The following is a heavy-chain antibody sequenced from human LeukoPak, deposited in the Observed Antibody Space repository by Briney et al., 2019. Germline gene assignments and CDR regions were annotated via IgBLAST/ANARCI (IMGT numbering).Heavy chain of an antibody. CDR1: GGSITSTSYF. CDR2: IYYSGST. V-gene: IGHV4-39*07. CDR3: ARGHDSIRTFGEVIKSRTRWFDP. D-gene: IGHD3-3*01. Sequence: SETLSLTCTVSGGSITSTSYFWGWIRQPPGKGLEWIASIYYSGSTYYNPSLKSRVTISVDTSKNQFSLKLSSVTAADTAAYYCARGHDSIRTFGEVIKSRTRWFDPWGQGTLVTVSS. J-gene: IGHJ5*02.